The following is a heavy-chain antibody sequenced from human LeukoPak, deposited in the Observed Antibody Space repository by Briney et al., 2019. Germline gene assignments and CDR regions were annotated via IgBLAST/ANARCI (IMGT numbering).Heavy chain of an antibody. CDR2: IGSDGSIT. V-gene: IGHV3-74*01. CDR1: GFTFNSHW. D-gene: IGHD1-26*01. CDR3: AATRFVGSALDY. Sequence: GGSLRLSCAASGFTFNSHWMHWVRQGPGKGLVWVSRIGSDGSITSYADSVKGRFTISRDNAKNTLYLQMNSLRAEDTAVYYCAATRFVGSALDYWGQGTLVIVSS. J-gene: IGHJ4*02.